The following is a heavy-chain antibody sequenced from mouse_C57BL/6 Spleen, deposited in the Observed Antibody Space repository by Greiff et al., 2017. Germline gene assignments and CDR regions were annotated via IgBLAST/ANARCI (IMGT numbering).Heavy chain of an antibody. J-gene: IGHJ4*01. Sequence: QVQLQQSGAELVKPGASVKLSCKASGYTFTSYWMHWVKQRPGQGLEWIGMIHPNSGSTNYNEKFKSKATLTVDKSSSTAYMQLSSLTSEDSAVYYCARAGDGYCAMDYWGQGTSVTVSS. CDR3: ARAGDGYCAMDY. V-gene: IGHV1-64*01. CDR1: GYTFTSYW. CDR2: IHPNSGST. D-gene: IGHD2-3*01.